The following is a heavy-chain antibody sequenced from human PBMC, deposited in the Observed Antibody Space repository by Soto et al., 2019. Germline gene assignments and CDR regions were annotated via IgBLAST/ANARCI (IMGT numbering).Heavy chain of an antibody. Sequence: QVQLQQWGAGLLKPSETLSLTCAVYGGSFSGYYWSWIRQPPGKGLEWIGEINHSGSTNYKPSLKSRVTISVDTSKNQFSLKLSSVTAADTAVYYCAVVVAATRNDAFDIWGQGTMVTVSS. CDR1: GGSFSGYY. D-gene: IGHD2-15*01. CDR2: INHSGST. CDR3: AVVVAATRNDAFDI. J-gene: IGHJ3*02. V-gene: IGHV4-34*01.